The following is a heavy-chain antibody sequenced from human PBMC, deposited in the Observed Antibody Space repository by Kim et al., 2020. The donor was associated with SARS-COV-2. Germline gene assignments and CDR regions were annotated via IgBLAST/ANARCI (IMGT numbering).Heavy chain of an antibody. Sequence: SETLSLTCGVSGGSISSNNWWSWVRQPPGKGLEWIGDIYHSGTTNYNPSLKSRVTISVDKSKNQLSLNLRSMTDADTAVYYCARPVAGSVWDVWSQGTAVTVTS. D-gene: IGHD6-19*01. CDR2: IYHSGTT. CDR1: GGSISSNNW. V-gene: IGHV4-4*02. J-gene: IGHJ6*02. CDR3: ARPVAGSVWDV.